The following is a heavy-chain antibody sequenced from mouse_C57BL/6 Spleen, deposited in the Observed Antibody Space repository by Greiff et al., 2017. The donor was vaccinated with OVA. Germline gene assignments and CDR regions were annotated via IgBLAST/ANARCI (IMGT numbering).Heavy chain of an antibody. J-gene: IGHJ4*01. CDR1: GYTFTSYR. CDR3: ARAPPPYYAMDY. CDR2: IHPNSGST. Sequence: QVQLQQPGAELVKPGASVKLSCKASGYTFTSYRMHWVKQRPGQGLEWIGMIHPNSGSTNYNEKFKSKATLTVDKSSSTAYMQLSSLTSEDSAVYYCARAPPPYYAMDYWGQGTSVTVSS. V-gene: IGHV1-64*01.